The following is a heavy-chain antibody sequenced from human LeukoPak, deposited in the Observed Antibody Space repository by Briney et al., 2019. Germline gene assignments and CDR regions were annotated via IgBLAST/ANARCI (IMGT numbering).Heavy chain of an antibody. CDR2: MNPNSGNT. Sequence: ASVKVSCKASGYTFTSHDINWVRQATGQGLEWMGWMNPNSGNTGYAQKFQGRVTMTRNTSISTAYMELSSLRSEDTAVYYCARGNRAAAGLDYWGQGTLVTVSS. CDR3: ARGNRAAAGLDY. D-gene: IGHD6-13*01. CDR1: GYTFTSHD. V-gene: IGHV1-8*01. J-gene: IGHJ4*02.